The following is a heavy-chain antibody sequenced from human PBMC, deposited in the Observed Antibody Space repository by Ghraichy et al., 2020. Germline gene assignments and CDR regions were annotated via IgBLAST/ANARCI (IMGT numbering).Heavy chain of an antibody. V-gene: IGHV3-33*01. CDR1: GFTFSSYG. Sequence: GESLNISCAASGFTFSSYGMHWVRQAPGKGLEWVAVIWYDGSNKYYADSVKGRFTISRDNSKNTLYLQMNSLRAEDTAVYYCARGTTTVVTPPNYWGQGTLVTVSS. CDR2: IWYDGSNK. J-gene: IGHJ4*02. CDR3: ARGTTTVVTPPNY. D-gene: IGHD4-23*01.